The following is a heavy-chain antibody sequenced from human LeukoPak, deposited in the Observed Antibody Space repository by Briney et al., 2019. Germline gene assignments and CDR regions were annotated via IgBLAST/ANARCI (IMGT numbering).Heavy chain of an antibody. J-gene: IGHJ4*02. D-gene: IGHD3-16*01. CDR1: GFTFSSYA. CDR2: ISGSGDNT. V-gene: IGHV3-23*01. Sequence: GSLRLSCAASGFTFSSYAMSWVRQVPGKGLEWVSVISGSGDNTYYADSVKGRFTISRDNSKNMLYLQMNSLRAEDTAVYYCAKWGSSSLSGYWGQGTLVTVSS. CDR3: AKWGSSSLSGY.